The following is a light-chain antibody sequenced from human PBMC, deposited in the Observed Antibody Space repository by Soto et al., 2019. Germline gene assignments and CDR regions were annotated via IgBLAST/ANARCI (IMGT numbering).Light chain of an antibody. CDR1: NLGSAY. CDR2: LDT. V-gene: IGLV3-1*01. Sequence: SYELTQPPSVSVSPGQKATITCSGDNLGSAYACWYQQKPGQSPVLLIYLDTQRPSGIPERFSGSNSGNTATLTISGTQAIDEADYFCQTWDDTTGVVFGGGTKLTVL. J-gene: IGLJ2*01. CDR3: QTWDDTTGVV.